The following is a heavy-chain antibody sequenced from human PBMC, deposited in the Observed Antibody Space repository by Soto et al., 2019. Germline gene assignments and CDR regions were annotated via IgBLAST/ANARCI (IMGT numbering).Heavy chain of an antibody. Sequence: QVLLVQSGPEVKRPGASVKVSCKASGDTFSSFDISWVRQAPGQGPEWMGCISAHNGNTNFAQKFQGRVSLTTDTSVTTAYMELRCLRSDDAGVSFCTTFNFTDSGRNYHFHMDVWGTGTTVTVSS. D-gene: IGHD2-2*01. V-gene: IGHV1-18*04. CDR2: ISAHNGNT. CDR3: TTFNFTDSGRNYHFHMDV. CDR1: GDTFSSFD. J-gene: IGHJ6*03.